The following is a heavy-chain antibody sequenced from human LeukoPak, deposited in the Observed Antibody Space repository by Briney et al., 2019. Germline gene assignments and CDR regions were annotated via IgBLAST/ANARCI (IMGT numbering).Heavy chain of an antibody. CDR3: AKGVRSGTYYNCFDP. D-gene: IGHD1-26*01. CDR2: ISYDGSNK. CDR1: GFTFSSYA. Sequence: GGSLRLSCAASGFTFSSYAMHWVRQAPGKGLEWVAVISYDGSNKYYADSVKGRFTISRDTSTNSLYLQMSSLRAEDTAFYYCAKGVRSGTYYNCFDPWGQGTLVTVSS. J-gene: IGHJ5*02. V-gene: IGHV3-30-3*01.